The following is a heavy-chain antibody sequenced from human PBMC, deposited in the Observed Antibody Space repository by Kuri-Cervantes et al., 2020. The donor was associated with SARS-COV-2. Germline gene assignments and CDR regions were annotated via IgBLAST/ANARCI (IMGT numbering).Heavy chain of an antibody. D-gene: IGHD2-21*01. CDR3: YCAPKEGFDS. V-gene: IGHV1-8*01. CDR1: ETTFPNYD. Sequence: ASVKVSCKAPETTFPNYDINWVRQATGQGLEWMGMVKTNSGNTLYAQIFQGRVTMTRDTSTSTVYLEPSSLTSEDTAIYYCYCAPKEGFDSWGQGTLVTVSS. J-gene: IGHJ4*02. CDR2: VKTNSGNT.